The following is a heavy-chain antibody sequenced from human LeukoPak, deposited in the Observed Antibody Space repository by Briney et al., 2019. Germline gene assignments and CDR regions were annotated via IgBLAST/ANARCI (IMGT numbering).Heavy chain of an antibody. Sequence: PGGSLRLSCAASGSTFSGSAMHWVRQASGKGLEWVGRIRSKANSYATAYAASGKGRFTISRDDSKNTAYLQMNSLKTEDTAVYYCTRHLAAPDSDYWGQGTLVTVSS. D-gene: IGHD6-6*01. CDR1: GSTFSGSA. CDR2: IRSKANSYAT. J-gene: IGHJ4*02. CDR3: TRHLAAPDSDY. V-gene: IGHV3-73*01.